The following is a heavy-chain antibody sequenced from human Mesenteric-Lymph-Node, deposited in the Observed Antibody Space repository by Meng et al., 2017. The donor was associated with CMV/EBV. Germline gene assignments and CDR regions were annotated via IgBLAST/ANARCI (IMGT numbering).Heavy chain of an antibody. V-gene: IGHV1-18*01. J-gene: IGHJ4*02. CDR2: ISAYSGDT. CDR1: GYSFRKYG. Sequence: SCKASGYSFRKYGINWVRQAPGQGLEWMGWISAYSGDTNYAQKFQGRVTMTTDTSTSTAYMELRSLRSDDTAVYYCATAVGYNYPLDYWGQGTLVTVSS. D-gene: IGHD5-24*01. CDR3: ATAVGYNYPLDY.